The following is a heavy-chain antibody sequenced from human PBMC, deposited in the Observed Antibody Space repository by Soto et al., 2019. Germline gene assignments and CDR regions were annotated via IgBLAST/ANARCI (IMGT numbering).Heavy chain of an antibody. CDR3: ASLTTPNYYYYYMDV. V-gene: IGHV4-34*01. J-gene: IGHJ6*03. CDR1: GGSFSGYY. Sequence: SETLSLTCAVYGGSFSGYYWSWIRQPPGKGLEWIGEINHSGSTNYNPSLKSRVTISVDTSKNQFSLKLSSVTAADTAVYYCASLTTPNYYYYYMDVWGKGTTVTVSS. D-gene: IGHD4-17*01. CDR2: INHSGST.